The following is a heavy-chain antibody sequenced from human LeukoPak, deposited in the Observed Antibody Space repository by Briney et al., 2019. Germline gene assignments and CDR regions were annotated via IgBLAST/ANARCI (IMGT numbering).Heavy chain of an antibody. V-gene: IGHV3-66*01. J-gene: IGHJ4*02. CDR2: IYTGGNT. Sequence: GGSPRLSCAASGFIVSHKYMAWVRQAPGTGLEWLSIIYTGGNTVSAESVKGRFSISRDDSRNTVHLQMNNLRDDDTAVYYCARGQIDLLRNYFDSWGPGTLVAVSS. CDR1: GFIVSHKY. D-gene: IGHD3-22*01. CDR3: ARGQIDLLRNYFDS.